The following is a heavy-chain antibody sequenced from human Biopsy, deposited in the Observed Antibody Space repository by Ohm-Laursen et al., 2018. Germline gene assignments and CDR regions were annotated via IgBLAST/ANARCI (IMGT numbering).Heavy chain of an antibody. CDR3: ARHPTGFWFDP. CDR1: DGSISDYY. CDR2: INYRGNT. V-gene: IGHV4-59*08. Sequence: PGTLSLTCTVSDGSISDYYWTWIRQAPGKTLEWIASINYRGNTNYNPSLKSRVTMSAPTSTNQFSLKLTSVTAADTALYFCARHPTGFWFDPWGHGTLVTVSS. J-gene: IGHJ5*02.